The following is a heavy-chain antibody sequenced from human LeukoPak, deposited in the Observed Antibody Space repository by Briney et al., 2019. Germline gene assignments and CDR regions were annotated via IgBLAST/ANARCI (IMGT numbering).Heavy chain of an antibody. V-gene: IGHV3-23*01. D-gene: IGHD6-19*01. CDR1: GFTFTSYS. CDR2: ISGGGGST. J-gene: IGHJ4*02. Sequence: GGSLRLSCAASGFTFTSYSMNWVRQAPGKGLEWVSTISGGGGSTYYADSVKGRFTISRDNSKSTLYLQMNSLRAEDTAVYYCAKNRAVAQTRYFDYWGQGTLVTVSS. CDR3: AKNRAVAQTRYFDY.